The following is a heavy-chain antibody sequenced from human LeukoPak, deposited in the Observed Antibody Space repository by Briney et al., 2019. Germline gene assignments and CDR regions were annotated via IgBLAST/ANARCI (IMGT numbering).Heavy chain of an antibody. CDR2: MNSGGNMI. CDR3: VTAGQYRFDN. Sequence: PGGSLLLSCAASGFTFSNSWMHWVRQTPGKGLAWVSRMNSGGNMIYYADSVKGRFIISRDNAKNTLYLQMHSLRDEDTAVYYCVTAGQYRFDNWGRGTLVTVSS. J-gene: IGHJ4*02. V-gene: IGHV3-74*01. D-gene: IGHD5-18*01. CDR1: GFTFSNSW.